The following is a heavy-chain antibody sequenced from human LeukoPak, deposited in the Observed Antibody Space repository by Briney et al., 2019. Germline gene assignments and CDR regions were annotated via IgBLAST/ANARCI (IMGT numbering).Heavy chain of an antibody. CDR1: GFTFRSYE. CDR3: AREDIRLDYFDY. CDR2: ISGSGVTM. V-gene: IGHV3-48*03. J-gene: IGHJ4*02. D-gene: IGHD6-19*01. Sequence: GGSLRLSCAASGFTFRSYEMNWVRQAPGRGLEWVSYISGSGVTMYYADSVKGRFTISRDDAKNSLYLQMNSLRAEDTAVYYCAREDIRLDYFDYWGQGTLVTVSS.